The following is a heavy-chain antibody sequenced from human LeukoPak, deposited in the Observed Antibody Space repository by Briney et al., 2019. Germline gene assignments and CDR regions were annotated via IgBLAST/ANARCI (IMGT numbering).Heavy chain of an antibody. D-gene: IGHD3-10*01. V-gene: IGHV3-23*01. CDR2: ISASGTTT. CDR1: GFTFTNYA. Sequence: GGSLRLSCAASGFTFTNYAMSWVRQAPGKGLEWVSSISASGTTTYFADSAKGRFTISRDNSKNTLYLQITSLRAEDTAVYYCVAYYGSGRSADWGQGTLVTVSS. J-gene: IGHJ4*02. CDR3: VAYYGSGRSAD.